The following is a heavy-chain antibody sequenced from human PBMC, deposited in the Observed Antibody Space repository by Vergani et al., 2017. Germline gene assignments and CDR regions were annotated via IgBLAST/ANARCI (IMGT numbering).Heavy chain of an antibody. CDR3: AKKGANAFDI. CDR2: ISSSGSI. Sequence: VQLVESGGGLVQPGGSLRLSCAASGFTLSSYSMNWVRQAPGKGLEWVSYISSSGSIGYADSVKGRFTISRDNAKDSLYLQMNSLRAEDPALYYCAKKGANAFDIWGQGTMVTVSS. J-gene: IGHJ3*02. V-gene: IGHV3-48*04. CDR1: GFTLSSYS.